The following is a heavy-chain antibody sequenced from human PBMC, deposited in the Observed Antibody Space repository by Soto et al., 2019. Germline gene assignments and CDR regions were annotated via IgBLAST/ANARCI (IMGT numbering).Heavy chain of an antibody. V-gene: IGHV3-30*18. CDR2: ISYDGSNI. CDR1: GFTFSSYG. Sequence: QVQLVESGGGVVQPGRSLRLSCAASGFTFSSYGMHWVRQAPGKGLEWVAVISYDGSNIYYADSVKGRFTISRENSKNTLYLQRNSMRDGDTAVYYCAKDGRRYYDSSCYYLIWGAFDIWGQGTMVTASS. J-gene: IGHJ3*02. CDR3: AKDGRRYYDSSCYYLIWGAFDI. D-gene: IGHD3-22*01.